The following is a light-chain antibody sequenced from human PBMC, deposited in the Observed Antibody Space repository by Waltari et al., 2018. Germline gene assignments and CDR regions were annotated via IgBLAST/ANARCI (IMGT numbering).Light chain of an antibody. V-gene: IGKV2-30*01. CDR1: QRLENTDGNTY. CDR2: KVS. Sequence: DVVLTQSPLFLPVTLGQPASISCRSTQRLENTDGNTYLDWFLQRPGQSPRRLIYKVSARDSGVPDRFSGIGSGSNFTLKISRVEAEDVGVYYCLQAPITFGPGTRVDIK. CDR3: LQAPIT. J-gene: IGKJ3*01.